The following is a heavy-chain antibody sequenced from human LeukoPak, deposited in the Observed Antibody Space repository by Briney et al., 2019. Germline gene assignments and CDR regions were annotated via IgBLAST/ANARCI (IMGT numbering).Heavy chain of an antibody. CDR1: GFSFSSYA. D-gene: IGHD2-15*01. J-gene: IGHJ4*02. CDR2: MSSSDDGS. CDR3: AKAPVTSCRGAFCYPFDY. V-gene: IGHV3-23*01. Sequence: GGSLRLSCGTSGFSFSSYAMSWGRQAPGKGLEWVSSMSSSDDGSYYAASVRGRFTISRDTSRSTLYLQMNSLRAEDAAVYYCAKAPVTSCRGAFCYPFDYWGQGTLVTVSS.